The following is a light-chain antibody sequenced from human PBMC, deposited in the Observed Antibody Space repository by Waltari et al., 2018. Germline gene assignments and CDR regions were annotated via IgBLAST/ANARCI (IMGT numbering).Light chain of an antibody. Sequence: EFVLPQSPPTLPLSPGERAPLSCRASQSVSSNLGWYQQKPGLAPRLLIVDASNRATGIPARFSGSGSGTDFTLTISSLEPEDFAVYYCQQRGSWPRTFGQGTKLEIK. CDR2: DAS. CDR3: QQRGSWPRT. J-gene: IGKJ2*01. V-gene: IGKV3-11*01. CDR1: QSVSSN.